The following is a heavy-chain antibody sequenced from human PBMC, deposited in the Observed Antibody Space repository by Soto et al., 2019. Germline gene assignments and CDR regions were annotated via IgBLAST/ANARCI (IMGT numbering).Heavy chain of an antibody. V-gene: IGHV3-21*01. J-gene: IGHJ6*02. Sequence: GGSLRLSCAASGFTFSSYSRNGVRQAPGKGLEWVSSISSSSSYIYYADSVKGRFTISRDNAKNSLYLQMNSLRAEDTAVYYCARPPGDYPHDYYGMDVWGQGTTVTVSS. CDR3: ARPPGDYPHDYYGMDV. CDR1: GFTFSSYS. D-gene: IGHD4-17*01. CDR2: ISSSSSYI.